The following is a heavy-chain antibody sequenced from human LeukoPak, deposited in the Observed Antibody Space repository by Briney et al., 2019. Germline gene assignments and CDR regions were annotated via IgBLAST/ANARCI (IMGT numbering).Heavy chain of an antibody. J-gene: IGHJ3*02. D-gene: IGHD6-6*01. CDR2: IRYDGSNK. Sequence: GGSLRLSCAASGFTFSSYGMHWVRQAPGKGLEWVAFIRYDGSNKYYADSVKGRFTISRDNSKNTLYLQMNSLRAEDTAVYYCAKKMGAARVHAFDIWGQGTMVTVSS. CDR3: AKKMGAARVHAFDI. CDR1: GFTFSSYG. V-gene: IGHV3-30*02.